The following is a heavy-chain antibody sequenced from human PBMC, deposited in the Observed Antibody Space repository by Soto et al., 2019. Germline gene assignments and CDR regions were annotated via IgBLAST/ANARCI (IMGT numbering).Heavy chain of an antibody. CDR2: VYHSGST. CDR1: GFTISLGSY. J-gene: IGHJ3*02. D-gene: IGHD6-19*01. CDR3: ARAYSSGWVDAFNI. V-gene: IGHV4-38-2*01. Sequence: PFAILSPHCALSGFTISLGSYAGWIREAPGKGLESIGSVYHSGSTYYYNPSLKSRVIISVDTSKNQFSLKLSSVTAADTALYYCARAYSSGWVDAFNIWGQRRMVNVS.